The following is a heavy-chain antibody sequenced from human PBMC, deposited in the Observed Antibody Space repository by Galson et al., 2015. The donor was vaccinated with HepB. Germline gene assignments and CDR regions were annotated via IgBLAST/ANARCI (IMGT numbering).Heavy chain of an antibody. D-gene: IGHD6-13*01. CDR1: GFTFRDYG. CDR2: IWYDGSNE. V-gene: IGHV3-33*08. CDR3: AREIAAAGSGNYYYYGMDV. J-gene: IGHJ6*02. Sequence: SLRLSCAASGFTFRDYGMHWVRQAPGKGLEWVAIIWYDGSNENYADSVKGRFTIFRDNSKNTLYLQMNSLRAEDTAVYYCAREIAAAGSGNYYYYGMDVWGQGTTVTVSS.